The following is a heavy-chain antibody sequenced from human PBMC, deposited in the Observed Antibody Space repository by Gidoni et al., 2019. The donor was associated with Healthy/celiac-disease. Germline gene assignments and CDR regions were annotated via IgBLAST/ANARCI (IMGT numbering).Heavy chain of an antibody. CDR3: ASLYSSSSVHYYYYGMDV. CDR2: IYYSGST. D-gene: IGHD6-6*01. J-gene: IGHJ6*02. CDR1: GGSISSSSYY. Sequence: QLQLQESGPGLVKPSETLSLTCTVSGGSISSSSYYWGWIRQPPGKGLEWIGSIYYSGSTYYNPSLKSRVTISVDTSKNQFSLKLSSVTAADTAVYYCASLYSSSSVHYYYYGMDVWGQGTTVTVSS. V-gene: IGHV4-39*01.